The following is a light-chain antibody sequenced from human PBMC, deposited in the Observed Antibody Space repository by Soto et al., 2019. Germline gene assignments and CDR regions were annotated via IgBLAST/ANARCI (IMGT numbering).Light chain of an antibody. CDR1: SSDVGSYNG. CDR2: EVN. CDR3: SSYTTSSTYV. Sequence: QSALTQPPSVSGSPGQSVAISCTGTSSDVGSYNGVSWYQQPPGTAPKLMIYEVNNRPSGVPDRFSGSKSGNTASLTISGLQAEDEADYYCSSYTTSSTYVFGTGTQLTVL. V-gene: IGLV2-18*02. J-gene: IGLJ1*01.